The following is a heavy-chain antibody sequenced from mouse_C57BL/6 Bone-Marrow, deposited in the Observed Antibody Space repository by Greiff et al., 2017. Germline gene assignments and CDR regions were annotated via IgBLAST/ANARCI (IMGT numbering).Heavy chain of an antibody. CDR3: VRQGPCYDYDAMDY. Sequence: EVQLVESGGGLVQPKGSLKLSCAASGFSFNTYAMNWVRQAPGKGLEWVARIRSKSNNYATYYADSVKDRFTISRDDSESMLYLQMNNLKTEDTAMYYCVRQGPCYDYDAMDYWGQGTSVTVSS. J-gene: IGHJ4*01. V-gene: IGHV10-1*01. CDR1: GFSFNTYA. D-gene: IGHD2-10*01. CDR2: IRSKSNNYAT.